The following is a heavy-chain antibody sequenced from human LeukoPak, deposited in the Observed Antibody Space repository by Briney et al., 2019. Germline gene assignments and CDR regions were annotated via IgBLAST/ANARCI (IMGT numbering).Heavy chain of an antibody. CDR3: ASQSRIITIFGVVMTAHAFDI. D-gene: IGHD3-3*01. CDR1: GYTFTGYY. V-gene: IGHV1-2*02. Sequence: ASVKVSYKASGYTFTGYYMHWVRQAPGQGLEWMGWINPNSGGTNYAQKFQGRVTMTRDTSISTAYMELSRLRSDDAAVYYCASQSRIITIFGVVMTAHAFDIWGQGTMVTVSS. J-gene: IGHJ3*02. CDR2: INPNSGGT.